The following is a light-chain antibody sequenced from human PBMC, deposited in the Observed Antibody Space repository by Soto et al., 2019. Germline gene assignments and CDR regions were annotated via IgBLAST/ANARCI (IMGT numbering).Light chain of an antibody. CDR2: HSS. CDR1: QDISKY. Sequence: DILMTQSPSSLSPSVGDRVTITCQASQDISKYLNWYQQKPGTPPKLLIYHSSNLETGVPSRYSGSGSGTHFILYISSLQPEDIATYFCQQYDSFPRTFGQGTKLDLK. J-gene: IGKJ2*01. V-gene: IGKV1-33*01. CDR3: QQYDSFPRT.